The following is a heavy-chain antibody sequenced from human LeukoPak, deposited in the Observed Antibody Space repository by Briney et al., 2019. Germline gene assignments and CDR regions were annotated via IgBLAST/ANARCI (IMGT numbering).Heavy chain of an antibody. D-gene: IGHD3-10*01. CDR3: AKTSIVRGVPNPDY. CDR1: GGSISSYY. J-gene: IGHJ4*02. Sequence: SETLSLTCTVSGGSISSYYWSWIRQPPGKGLEWIGYFYYSGSTSYNPSLKSRVTISVDTSRNQFSLKLSSVTAADTAVYYCAKTSIVRGVPNPDYWGQGTLVTVSS. V-gene: IGHV4-59*01. CDR2: FYYSGST.